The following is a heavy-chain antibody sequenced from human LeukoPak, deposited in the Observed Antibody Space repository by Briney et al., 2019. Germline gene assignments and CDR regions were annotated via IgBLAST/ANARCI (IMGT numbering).Heavy chain of an antibody. V-gene: IGHV3-23*01. CDR1: GLNFNTYD. Sequence: PGGSLRLSCVGSGLNFNTYDLTWVRQAPGKGLEWVALFGTRHTHIFYADSVEGRFAISRDNSKNTVYLQMNSLRVEDAAVYYCAARLPLYGMDVWGQGTKVTVSS. J-gene: IGHJ6*02. D-gene: IGHD2-21*02. CDR2: FGTRHTHI. CDR3: AARLPLYGMDV.